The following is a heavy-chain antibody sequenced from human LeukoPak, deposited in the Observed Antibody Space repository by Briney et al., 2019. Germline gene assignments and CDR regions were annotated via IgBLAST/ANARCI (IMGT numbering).Heavy chain of an antibody. Sequence: PGGSLRLSCAASGFTFDDYAMHWVRQAPGKGLDWVSLISWDGGSTYYADSVKGRFTISRDNSKNSLYLQMNSLRAEDTALYYCAKDLDSSSSPGGFDYWGQGTLVTVSS. V-gene: IGHV3-43D*04. CDR2: ISWDGGST. D-gene: IGHD6-6*01. CDR1: GFTFDDYA. CDR3: AKDLDSSSSPGGFDY. J-gene: IGHJ4*02.